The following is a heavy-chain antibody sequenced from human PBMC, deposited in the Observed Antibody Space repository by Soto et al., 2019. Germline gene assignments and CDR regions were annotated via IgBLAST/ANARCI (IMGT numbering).Heavy chain of an antibody. CDR1: GFTFSNAW. D-gene: IGHD2-2*01. CDR2: IRSQTEGGMT. Sequence: EVQLVESGGGLVKPGGSLRLSCAASGFTFSNAWMTWVRQAPGKWLEWVGHIRSQTEGGMTGYAAPVKDRFSISIDDSKNTLYLQMNSLKTEYTAVYYCTRSGSSVRCYESLSNFEYWGQGALVTVSS. J-gene: IGHJ4*02. V-gene: IGHV3-15*01. CDR3: TRSGSSVRCYESLSNFEY.